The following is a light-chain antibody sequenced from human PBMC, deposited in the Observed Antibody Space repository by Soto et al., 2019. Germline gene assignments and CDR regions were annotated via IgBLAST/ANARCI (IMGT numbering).Light chain of an antibody. CDR1: QSINSW. V-gene: IGKV1-5*03. J-gene: IGKJ1*01. CDR2: RAS. CDR3: QHYNSYPPWT. Sequence: DIQMSQYPSTLSASVGDRVTITCRASQSINSWLAWYQQEPGKAPKLLIYRASTLQSGVPSRFSGSGSGTEFTLTISSLQPDDFATYYCQHYNSYPPWTFGQGTKVEIK.